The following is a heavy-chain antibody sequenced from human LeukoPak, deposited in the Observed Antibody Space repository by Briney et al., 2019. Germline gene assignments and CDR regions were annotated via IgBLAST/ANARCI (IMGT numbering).Heavy chain of an antibody. J-gene: IGHJ5*02. CDR2: IYYSGSP. CDR1: GGSISSSSYY. CDR3: ARQIKPSSGWYLNWFDP. V-gene: IGHV4-39*01. Sequence: KSSETLSLTCTVSGGSISSSSYYWGWIRQPPGKGLEWIGSIYYSGSPYYNPSLKSRVTISVDTSKNQFSLKLSSVTAADTAVYYCARQIKPSSGWYLNWFDPWGQGTLVTVSS. D-gene: IGHD6-19*01.